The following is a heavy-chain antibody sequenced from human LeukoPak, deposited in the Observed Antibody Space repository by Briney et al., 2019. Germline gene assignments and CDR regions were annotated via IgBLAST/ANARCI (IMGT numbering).Heavy chain of an antibody. CDR1: GFTLCSYW. Sequence: GGSLRLSRAVSGFTLCSYWVHWVRELPGKGGVGVSRINSDGSGISYACSLKCRFTSSRDNAKSTLYLQMNSLRAEDTAVYYCARGNAHPFDIWGQGTMVTVSS. CDR3: ARGNAHPFDI. CDR2: INSDGSGI. V-gene: IGHV3-74*01. J-gene: IGHJ3*02.